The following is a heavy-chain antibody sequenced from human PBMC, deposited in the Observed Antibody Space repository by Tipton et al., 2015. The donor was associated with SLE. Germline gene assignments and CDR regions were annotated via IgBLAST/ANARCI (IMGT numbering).Heavy chain of an antibody. CDR1: GFSLSDFY. V-gene: IGHV3-11*04. Sequence: SLRLSCAASGFSLSDFYMIWVRQAPGKGPQWISFISAGGTSINYADAVRGRFTISRDNAKNSLYLQMNSLRAEDTAIYYCARDPRYVFEIWGRGTMVTVSS. J-gene: IGHJ3*02. CDR3: ARDPRYVFEI. CDR2: ISAGGTSI.